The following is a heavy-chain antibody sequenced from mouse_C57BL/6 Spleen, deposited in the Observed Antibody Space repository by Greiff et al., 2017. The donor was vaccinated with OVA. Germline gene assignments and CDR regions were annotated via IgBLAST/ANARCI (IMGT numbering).Heavy chain of an antibody. Sequence: QVQLQPPGAELVKPGASVKLSCKASGYTFTSYWMQWVQQRPGQGLEWIGAIDPSDRYTNYNQKFKGKATLPVDTSSSTAYMQLSSRTSEDSAVYYCARSRSDVDDWGKGTTLTVSS. CDR2: IDPSDRYT. CDR1: GYTFTSYW. J-gene: IGHJ2*01. D-gene: IGHD2-3*01. V-gene: IGHV1-50*01. CDR3: ARSRSDVDD.